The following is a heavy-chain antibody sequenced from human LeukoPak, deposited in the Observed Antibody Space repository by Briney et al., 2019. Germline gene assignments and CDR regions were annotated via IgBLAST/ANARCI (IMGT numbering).Heavy chain of an antibody. CDR2: IYYSGST. V-gene: IGHV4-39*07. CDR1: GGSISRSSYY. D-gene: IGHD3-22*01. CDR3: ARDRYSRGQRAFDI. J-gene: IGHJ3*02. Sequence: SETLSLTCTVSGGSISRSSYYWGWIRQPPGKGLEWIGSIYYSGSTYYNPSLKSRVTISVDTSKNQFSLKLSSVTAADTAVYYCARDRYSRGQRAFDIWGQGTMVTVSS.